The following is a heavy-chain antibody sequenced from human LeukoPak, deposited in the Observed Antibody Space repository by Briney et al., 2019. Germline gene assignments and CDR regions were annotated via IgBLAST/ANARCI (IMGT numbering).Heavy chain of an antibody. CDR2: IKTKTDGGTT. CDR3: TTAYSGTYPLVY. CDR1: GFTFTNAW. J-gene: IGHJ4*02. V-gene: IGHV3-15*01. Sequence: GGSLRLSCAASGFTFTNAWMSWVRQAPGKGLEWVGRIKTKTDGGTTDYAAPVKGRFTISRDDSKNTLYLQMNSLKTEDTAVYSCTTAYSGTYPLVYWGQGNLVTVS. D-gene: IGHD1-26*01.